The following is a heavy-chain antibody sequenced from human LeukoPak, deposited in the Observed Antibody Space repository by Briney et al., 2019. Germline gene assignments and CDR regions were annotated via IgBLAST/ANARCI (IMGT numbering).Heavy chain of an antibody. Sequence: ASVKVSFKASGGTFSSYAISWVRQAPGQGLEWMGRIIPILGIANYAQKFQGRVTITADKSTSTAYMELSSLRSEDTAVYYCARDKITMVRGVSYFDYWGQGTLVTVSS. D-gene: IGHD3-10*01. CDR1: GGTFSSYA. CDR3: ARDKITMVRGVSYFDY. CDR2: IIPILGIA. J-gene: IGHJ4*02. V-gene: IGHV1-69*04.